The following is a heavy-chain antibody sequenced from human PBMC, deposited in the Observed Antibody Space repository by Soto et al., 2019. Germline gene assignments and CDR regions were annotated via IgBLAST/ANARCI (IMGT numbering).Heavy chain of an antibody. V-gene: IGHV3-15*07. CDR1: GFTFSNAW. D-gene: IGHD3-3*01. J-gene: IGHJ6*02. Sequence: GGSLRLSCAASGFTFSNAWMNWVRQAPGKGLEWVGRIKSKTDGGTTDYAAPVKGRFTISRDDSKNTLYLQMNSLKTEDTAVYYCTTKESPGGITIFGVVINDYYGMDVWGQGTTVTVSS. CDR2: IKSKTDGGTT. CDR3: TTKESPGGITIFGVVINDYYGMDV.